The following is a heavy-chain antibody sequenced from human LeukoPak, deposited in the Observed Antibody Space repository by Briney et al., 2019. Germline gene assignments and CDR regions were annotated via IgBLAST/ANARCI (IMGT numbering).Heavy chain of an antibody. CDR2: IIPIFGTA. D-gene: IGHD1-14*01. CDR3: ARGGENQRYYYYYMDV. CDR1: GGTFSSYA. Sequence: ASVKVSCKASGGTFSSYAISWVRQAPGQGLEWMGGIIPIFGTANYAQKFQGRVTITTDESTSTAYMELSSLRSDDTAVYYCARGGENQRYYYYYMDVWGKGTTVTVSS. J-gene: IGHJ6*03. V-gene: IGHV1-69*05.